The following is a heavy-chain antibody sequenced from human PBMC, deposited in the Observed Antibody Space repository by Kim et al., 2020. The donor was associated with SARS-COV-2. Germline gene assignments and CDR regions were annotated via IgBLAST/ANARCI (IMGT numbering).Heavy chain of an antibody. J-gene: IGHJ4*02. CDR1: GGSISSSSYY. Sequence: SETLSLTCTVSGGSISSSSYYWGWIRQPPGKGLEWIGSIYYSGSTYYNPSLKSRVTISVDTSKNQFSLKLSSVTAADTAVYYCARQGTVVTPGEDYFDYWGQGTLVTVSS. V-gene: IGHV4-39*01. CDR3: ARQGTVVTPGEDYFDY. D-gene: IGHD2-21*02. CDR2: IYYSGST.